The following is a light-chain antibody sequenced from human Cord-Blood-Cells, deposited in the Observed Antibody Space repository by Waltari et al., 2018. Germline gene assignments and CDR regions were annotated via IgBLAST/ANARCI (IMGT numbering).Light chain of an antibody. J-gene: IGKJ4*01. Sequence: EIVLTQSPATLSLSPGERATLSCRASQTVSSYLIWYQQKPGQAPRLLIYDASNRATGIPARLSGSGSVTIFTLDISSLEPEDFTVYYCQQRSTFGGGTKVEIK. CDR3: QQRST. CDR2: DAS. CDR1: QTVSSY. V-gene: IGKV3-11*01.